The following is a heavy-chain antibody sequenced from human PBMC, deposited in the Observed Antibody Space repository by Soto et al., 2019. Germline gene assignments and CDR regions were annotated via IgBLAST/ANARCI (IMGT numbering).Heavy chain of an antibody. D-gene: IGHD6-13*01. CDR1: GFTFSSYG. CDR2: ISYDGSNK. J-gene: IGHJ6*02. V-gene: IGHV3-30*18. CDR3: AKDSLQQQLVRDLWYYYYGMDV. Sequence: GGSLRLSCAASGFTFSSYGMHWVRQAPGKGLEWVAVISYDGSNKYYADSVKGRFTISRDNSKNTLYLQMNSLRAEDTAVYYCAKDSLQQQLVRDLWYYYYGMDVWGQGTTVTVSS.